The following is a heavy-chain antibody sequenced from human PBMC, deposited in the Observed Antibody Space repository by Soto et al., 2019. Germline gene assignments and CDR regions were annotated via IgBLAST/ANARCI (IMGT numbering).Heavy chain of an antibody. V-gene: IGHV4-4*07. D-gene: IGHD1-1*01. CDR2: IYTAGII. CDR1: GDSISDYY. Sequence: QMQLQESGPGLVKPSETLSLNCSVSGDSISDYYWTWLRQPAGKAPEWIGRIYTAGIITYNPALKSRVTVSLDTSINQFSLKLNSVTAADTAVYYCATGKSRNYFDFWGQGALVTVSS. J-gene: IGHJ4*02. CDR3: ATGKSRNYFDF.